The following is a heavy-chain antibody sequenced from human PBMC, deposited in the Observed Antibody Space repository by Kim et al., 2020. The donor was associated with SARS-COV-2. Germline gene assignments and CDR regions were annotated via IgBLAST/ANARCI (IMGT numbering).Heavy chain of an antibody. CDR3: ARVYSSSHAFDY. V-gene: IGHV3-30-3*01. CDR2: ISYDGNSI. J-gene: IGHJ4*02. D-gene: IGHD6-13*01. Sequence: GGSLRLSCAASGFTFSDYAIHWIRQAPGKGLYWVAVISYDGNSIYYADSVKGRFSISRDNSKNTVYLQMNSLRAEDTAVYYCARVYSSSHAFDYWGQGTLVTVSS. CDR1: GFTFSDYA.